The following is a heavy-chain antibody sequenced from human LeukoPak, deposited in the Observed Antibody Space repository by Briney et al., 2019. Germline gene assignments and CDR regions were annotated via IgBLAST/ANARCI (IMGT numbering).Heavy chain of an antibody. CDR1: GYTFTSYG. V-gene: IGHV1-18*01. CDR3: AGAYCSSTSCWHFDY. Sequence: ASVRVSCKASGYTFTSYGISWVRQAPGQGLEWMGWISAYNGNTNYAQKLQGRVTMTTDTSTSTAYMELRSLRSDDTAVYYCAGAYCSSTSCWHFDYWGQGTLVTVSS. CDR2: ISAYNGNT. D-gene: IGHD2-2*01. J-gene: IGHJ4*02.